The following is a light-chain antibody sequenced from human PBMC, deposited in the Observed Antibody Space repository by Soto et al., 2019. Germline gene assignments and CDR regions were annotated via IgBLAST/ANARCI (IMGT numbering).Light chain of an antibody. J-gene: IGKJ1*01. CDR3: HQYNSYSWA. CDR1: QSISSC. Sequence: QMSQSPSSQSAAVGHRVTITYRASQSISSCLAWYQQNPGKAPKLLIYKASSLESGVPSRFSGSGSGTEFTLTISSLQPDDFATFYCHQYNSYSWAFGQGTRWIS. CDR2: KAS. V-gene: IGKV1-5*03.